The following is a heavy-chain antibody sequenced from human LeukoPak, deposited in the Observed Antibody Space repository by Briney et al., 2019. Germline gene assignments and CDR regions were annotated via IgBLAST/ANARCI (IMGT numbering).Heavy chain of an antibody. Sequence: GGSLRLSCAASGFTFSSYAMSWVRQAPGKGLEWVSAISGSGGSTYYADSVRGRFTISRDNSKNTLYLHMNSLRAEDTAVYYCANDLSSDYFDYWGQGTLVTVSS. J-gene: IGHJ4*02. CDR3: ANDLSSDYFDY. CDR1: GFTFSSYA. CDR2: ISGSGGST. V-gene: IGHV3-23*01.